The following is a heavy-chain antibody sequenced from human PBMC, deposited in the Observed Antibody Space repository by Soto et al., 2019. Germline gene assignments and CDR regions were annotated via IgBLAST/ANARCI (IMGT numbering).Heavy chain of an antibody. CDR3: ASPYYYDSSGYYYQQYYYYGMDV. D-gene: IGHD3-22*01. CDR2: ISYDGSNK. CDR1: GFTFSSYA. V-gene: IGHV3-30-3*01. J-gene: IGHJ6*02. Sequence: LRLSCAASGFTFSSYAMHWVRQAPGKGLEWVAVISYDGSNKYYADSVKGRFTISRDNSKNTLYLQMNSLRAEDTAVYYCASPYYYDSSGYYYQQYYYYGMDVWGQGTTVTVSS.